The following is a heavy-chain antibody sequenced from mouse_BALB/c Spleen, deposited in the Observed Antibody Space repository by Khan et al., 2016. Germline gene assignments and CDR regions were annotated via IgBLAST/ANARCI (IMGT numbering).Heavy chain of an antibody. V-gene: IGHV3-2*02. CDR2: ISYSGST. CDR1: GYSITSGYG. D-gene: IGHD1-2*01. J-gene: IGHJ2*01. Sequence: EVQLQESGPGLVKPYQSLSLTCTVTGYSITSGYGWNWIRQFPGNKLEWMGYISYSGSTNYNPSLKSRIPITRDTSMNQFFLQLHSVTTEDTATYHRARTARIKYWGQGTTLTVSS. CDR3: ARTARIKY.